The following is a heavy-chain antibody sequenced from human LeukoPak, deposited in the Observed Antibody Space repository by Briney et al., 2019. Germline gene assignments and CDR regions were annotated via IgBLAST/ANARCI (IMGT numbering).Heavy chain of an antibody. V-gene: IGHV5-51*01. CDR1: GYSFTTYW. CDR3: ARRQGCSSTSCPPDS. J-gene: IGHJ4*02. Sequence: GESLKISCRGSGYSFTTYWIGWVRPRSGEGLEWMGIIYPGDSDTRYSPSFQGQVTMSADKSINTANLQWSSLKASDTAMYYCARRQGCSSTSCPPDSWGQGTLVTVSA. D-gene: IGHD2-2*01. CDR2: IYPGDSDT.